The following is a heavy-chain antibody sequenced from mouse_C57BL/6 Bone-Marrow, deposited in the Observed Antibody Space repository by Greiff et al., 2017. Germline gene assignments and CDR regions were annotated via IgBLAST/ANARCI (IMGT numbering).Heavy chain of an antibody. J-gene: IGHJ1*03. Sequence: EVQLQQSGPELVKPGASVKISCKASGYTFTDYYMNWVKQSHGKSLEWIGDINPNNGGTSYNQKFKGKATLTVDKSSSTAYMELRSLTSEDSAVYYCVSNFDVWGTGTTVTVSS. CDR3: VSNFDV. CDR2: INPNNGGT. V-gene: IGHV1-26*01. CDR1: GYTFTDYY.